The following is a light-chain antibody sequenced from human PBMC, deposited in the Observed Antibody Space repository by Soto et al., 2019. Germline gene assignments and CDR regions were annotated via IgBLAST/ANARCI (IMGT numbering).Light chain of an antibody. V-gene: IGKV3-20*01. CDR3: QQYAISQVYT. CDR2: GAS. Sequence: EIVLTQSPGTLSLSPGERATLSCRASQSVSSSYLAWYQQKPGQAPRLLIYGASSRATGIPDRFSGSGSGTDFTLTISRLEPEDFAVYYCQQYAISQVYTFGQGTKLEIK. J-gene: IGKJ2*01. CDR1: QSVSSSY.